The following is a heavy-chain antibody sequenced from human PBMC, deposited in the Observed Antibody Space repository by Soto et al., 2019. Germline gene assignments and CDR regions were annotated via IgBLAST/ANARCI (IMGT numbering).Heavy chain of an antibody. CDR1: GFTFSSYA. V-gene: IGHV3-30-3*01. D-gene: IGHD2-2*01. J-gene: IGHJ6*02. CDR2: ISYDGSNK. CDR3: ARDQSPDVYYYYGMDV. Sequence: GGSLRLSCAASGFTFSSYAMHWVRQAPGKGLEWVAVISYDGSNKYYADSVKGRFTISRDNSKNTLYLQMNSLRAEDTAVYYCARDQSPDVYYYYGMDVWGQGTTVTVSS.